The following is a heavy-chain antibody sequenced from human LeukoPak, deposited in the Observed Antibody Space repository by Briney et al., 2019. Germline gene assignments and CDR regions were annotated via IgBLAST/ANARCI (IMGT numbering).Heavy chain of an antibody. Sequence: ASVKVSCKASGYTFTGYYMHWVRQAPGQGREWMGWINPNRGDTNYAQKFQGRVTMTGATSISTAYMELSSLRSDDTAVYYCAREGGERSYYWFDPWGQGTLVTVSS. CDR1: GYTFTGYY. D-gene: IGHD1-26*01. CDR2: INPNRGDT. CDR3: AREGGERSYYWFDP. V-gene: IGHV1-2*02. J-gene: IGHJ5*02.